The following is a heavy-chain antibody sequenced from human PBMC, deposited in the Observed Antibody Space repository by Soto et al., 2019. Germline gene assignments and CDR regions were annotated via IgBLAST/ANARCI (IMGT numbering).Heavy chain of an antibody. CDR1: GFTFSSYS. D-gene: IGHD2-2*01. Sequence: GGSLRLSCAASGFTFSSYSMNWVRQAPGKGLEWVSYISSSSSTIYYADSVKGRFTISRDNAKNSLYLQMNSLRAEDTAVYYCARDGVYQLLSYYYYMDVWGKGTTVTVSS. V-gene: IGHV3-48*01. J-gene: IGHJ6*03. CDR2: ISSSSSTI. CDR3: ARDGVYQLLSYYYYMDV.